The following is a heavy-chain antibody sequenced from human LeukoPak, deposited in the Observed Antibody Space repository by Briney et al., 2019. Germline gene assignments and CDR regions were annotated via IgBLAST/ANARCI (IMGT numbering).Heavy chain of an antibody. D-gene: IGHD2-21*02. CDR3: AVMVVTAMYDC. CDR2: ISYDGSNK. CDR1: GFTFSSYG. J-gene: IGHJ4*02. V-gene: IGHV3-30*03. Sequence: PGGSLRLSCAASGFTFSSYGMHWVRQAPGKGLEWVAVISYDGSNKYYADSVKGRFTISRDNSKNTLYLQMNSLRAEDTAVYYCAVMVVTAMYDCWGQGTLVTVSS.